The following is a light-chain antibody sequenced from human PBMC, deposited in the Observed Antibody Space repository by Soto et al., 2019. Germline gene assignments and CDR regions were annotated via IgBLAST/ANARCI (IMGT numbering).Light chain of an antibody. Sequence: EIVLTQSPAILSMSPGERATLSCRASQSVSSYFAWYQQKPGQAPRLLIYDASNRATGVPAMFSGSGSGTDFTLTISSLEPEDFAVYYCQQRRYWPVTFGQGTKV. J-gene: IGKJ1*01. CDR3: QQRRYWPVT. CDR2: DAS. V-gene: IGKV3-11*01. CDR1: QSVSSY.